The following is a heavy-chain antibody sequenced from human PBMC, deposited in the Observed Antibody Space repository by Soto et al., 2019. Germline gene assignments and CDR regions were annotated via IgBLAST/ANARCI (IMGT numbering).Heavy chain of an antibody. V-gene: IGHV3-23*01. J-gene: IGHJ6*02. CDR2: ISGRTSST. CDR3: AKDPLPFYGMDV. CDR1: GFTFSSYA. Sequence: EVQLLESGGGLVRPGGSLRLSCAASGFTFSSYAMNWVRQAPGKGMEWVSGISGRTSSTYYPDSVKGRFTISRDNSKNTLFLYMINLRVEDTAVYYCAKDPLPFYGMDVWGQGTTVTVSS.